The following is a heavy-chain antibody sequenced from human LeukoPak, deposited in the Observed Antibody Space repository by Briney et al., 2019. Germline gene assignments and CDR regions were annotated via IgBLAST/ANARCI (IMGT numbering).Heavy chain of an antibody. CDR1: GGSFSGYY. CDR3: ARDSYPGYCSGGSCFSIDY. V-gene: IGHV4-34*01. CDR2: INHSGST. J-gene: IGHJ4*02. D-gene: IGHD2-15*01. Sequence: SETLSLTCAVYGGSFSGYYWSWIRQPPGKGLEWIGEINHSGSTNYNPSLKSRVTISVDTSKNQFSLKLSSVTAADTAVYYCARDSYPGYCSGGSCFSIDYWGQGTLVTVSS.